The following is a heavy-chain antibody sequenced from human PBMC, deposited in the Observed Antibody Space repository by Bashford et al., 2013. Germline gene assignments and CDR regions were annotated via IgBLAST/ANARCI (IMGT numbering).Heavy chain of an antibody. J-gene: IGHJ5*02. CDR2: IYYSGST. CDR1: GGSISSGGYY. V-gene: IGHV4-30-4*01. CDR3: ARVNDQPRGDWLRP. D-gene: IGHD3/OR15-3a*01. Sequence: SETLSLTCAVSGGSISSGGYYWSWIRQPPGKGLEWIGYIYYSGSTYYNPSLKSRVTISVDTSKNQFSLKLSSVTAADTAVYYCARVNDQPRGDWLRPWGQGTLVTVSS.